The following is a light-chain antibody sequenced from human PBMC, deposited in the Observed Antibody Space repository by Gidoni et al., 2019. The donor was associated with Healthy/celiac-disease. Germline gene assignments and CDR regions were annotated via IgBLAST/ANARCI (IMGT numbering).Light chain of an antibody. Sequence: QSVLTQPPSVSGAPGQRVTISCTGSSPNIGAGYDVHWYQQPPGTAPKLLIYGNSNRPSGVPDRFSGSKSGTSASLAITGLQAEDEADYYCQSYDSSLSQGVFGGGTKLTVL. J-gene: IGLJ2*01. CDR3: QSYDSSLSQGV. CDR1: SPNIGAGYD. V-gene: IGLV1-40*01. CDR2: GNS.